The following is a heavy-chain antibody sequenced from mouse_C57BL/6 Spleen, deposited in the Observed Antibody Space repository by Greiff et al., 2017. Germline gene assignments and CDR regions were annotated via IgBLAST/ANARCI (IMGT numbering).Heavy chain of an antibody. CDR1: GFTFRSYG. V-gene: IGHV5-6*01. J-gene: IGHJ2*01. Sequence: EVQLVESGGDLVKPGGSLKLSCAASGFTFRSYGMSWVRQTPDKRLEWVATISSGGSYTYYPDSVKGRFTIARDNAKNTQYLQMSKLKSEDTAMYYCARQGPKGDYFDYWGQGTTLTVSS. CDR3: ARQGPKGDYFDY. CDR2: ISSGGSYT.